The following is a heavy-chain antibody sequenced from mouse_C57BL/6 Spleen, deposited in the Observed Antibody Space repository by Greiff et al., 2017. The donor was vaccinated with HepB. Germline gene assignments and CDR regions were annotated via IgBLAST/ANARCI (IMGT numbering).Heavy chain of an antibody. J-gene: IGHJ1*03. D-gene: IGHD1-1*01. Sequence: QVQLQQPGAELVKPGASVKLSCKASGYTFTSYWMQWVKQRPGQGLEWIGEIDPSDSYTNYNQKFKGKATLTVDTSSSTAYMQLSSLTSEDSAVYYCARSYYGSSPGYFDVWGTGTTVTVSS. CDR3: ARSYYGSSPGYFDV. V-gene: IGHV1-50*01. CDR1: GYTFTSYW. CDR2: IDPSDSYT.